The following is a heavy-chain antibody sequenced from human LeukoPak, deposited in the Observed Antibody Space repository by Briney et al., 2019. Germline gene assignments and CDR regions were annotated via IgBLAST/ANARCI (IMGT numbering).Heavy chain of an antibody. CDR3: ARGITTWDWFAP. CDR2: ISGYNGNT. D-gene: IGHD2/OR15-2a*01. CDR1: GYTFTTYG. Sequence: VASVKVSCKASGYTFTTYGVTWVRQAPGQGLEWMGWISGYNGNTNYAQNIQGRVTMTTDTSTSTAYMELRSLRSDDTAVYYCARGITTWDWFAPWGQGTLVTVSS. V-gene: IGHV1-18*01. J-gene: IGHJ5*02.